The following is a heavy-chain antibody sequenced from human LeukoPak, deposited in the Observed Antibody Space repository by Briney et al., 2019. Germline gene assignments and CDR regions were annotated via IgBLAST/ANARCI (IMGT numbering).Heavy chain of an antibody. CDR3: AREGSSGWYPY. CDR1: GFTFSSYP. CDR2: ISKDGTEK. Sequence: GGSLRLSCAASGFTFSSYPLHWVRQAPGKGLDWMAVISKDGTEKHYADSVKGRFTISRDNSENTLYFQMNSLRAEDTAIYFCAREGSSGWYPYWGQGTLVTVSS. V-gene: IGHV3-30*17. D-gene: IGHD6-19*01. J-gene: IGHJ4*02.